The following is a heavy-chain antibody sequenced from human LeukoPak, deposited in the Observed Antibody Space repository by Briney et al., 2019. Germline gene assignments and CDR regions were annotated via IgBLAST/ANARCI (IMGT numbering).Heavy chain of an antibody. CDR3: ARGLNYDILTGYYNYYYYMDV. Sequence: ASVKVSCKASGYTFNGYYKHWVRQAPGQGLEWMGWINPNSGGTNYAQKFQGRVTMTRDTSMSTAYMELSGLRSDDTAVYYCARGLNYDILTGYYNYYYYMDVWGKGTTVTVSS. V-gene: IGHV1-2*02. J-gene: IGHJ6*03. CDR2: INPNSGGT. D-gene: IGHD3-9*01. CDR1: GYTFNGYY.